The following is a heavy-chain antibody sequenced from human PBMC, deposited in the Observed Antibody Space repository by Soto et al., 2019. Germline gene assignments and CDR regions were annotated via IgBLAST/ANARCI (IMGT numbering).Heavy chain of an antibody. CDR1: GYTFTSYG. V-gene: IGHV1-18*01. D-gene: IGHD2-2*01. CDR3: ARSQGSSTSLEIYYYYYYGMDV. J-gene: IGHJ6*02. Sequence: ASVKVSCKASGYTFTSYGIIWVRQAPGQGLEWMGWIGAYNGNTNYAQKLQGRVTIAADESTSTAYMELSSLRSEDTAVYYCARSQGSSTSLEIYYYYYYGMDVWGQGTTVTVSS. CDR2: IGAYNGNT.